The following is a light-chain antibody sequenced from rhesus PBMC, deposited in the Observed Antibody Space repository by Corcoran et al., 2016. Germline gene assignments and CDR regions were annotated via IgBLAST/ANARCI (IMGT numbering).Light chain of an antibody. J-gene: IGKJ2*01. Sequence: DIQMSQSPSSLSAFVGDRVTITCRASQGISSYLNWSQQKPGKAPKLLIYYAKFLERGVPSRFSGSGCGTEFILTNSRLQPEDFATYYWQQGNGKPYSFGQGTKVEIK. CDR2: YAK. V-gene: IGKV1-32*04. CDR3: QQGNGKPYS. CDR1: QGISSY.